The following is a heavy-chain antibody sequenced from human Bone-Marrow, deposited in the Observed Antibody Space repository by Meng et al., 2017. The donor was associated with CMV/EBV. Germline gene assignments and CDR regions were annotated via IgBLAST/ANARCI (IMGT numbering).Heavy chain of an antibody. CDR2: KSPEGTT. CDR1: GFTFSSYW. J-gene: IGHJ4*02. Sequence: GESLKISCAASGFTFSSYWMSWVRQAPGKGLEWVSTKSPEGTTYYADSVRGRFTVSRDNSKNTLYLQMDSLRVEDTAVYYCAREAQLSYAGSFQVDYWGQGMLVTVSS. V-gene: IGHV3-66*02. D-gene: IGHD2-8*01. CDR3: AREAQLSYAGSFQVDY.